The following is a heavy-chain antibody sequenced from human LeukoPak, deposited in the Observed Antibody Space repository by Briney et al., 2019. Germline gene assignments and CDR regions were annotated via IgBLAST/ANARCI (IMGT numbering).Heavy chain of an antibody. CDR2: ISSSSSYI. J-gene: IGHJ4*02. D-gene: IGHD3-22*01. CDR3: ARDNVRYDSSGSSPN. Sequence: GGSLRLSCAASGFTFSSYSMNWVRQAPGKGLEWVSSISSSSSYIYYADSVKGRFTISRDNAKNSLYLQMNSLRAEDTAVYYCARDNVRYDSSGSSPNWGQGTLVTVSS. CDR1: GFTFSSYS. V-gene: IGHV3-21*01.